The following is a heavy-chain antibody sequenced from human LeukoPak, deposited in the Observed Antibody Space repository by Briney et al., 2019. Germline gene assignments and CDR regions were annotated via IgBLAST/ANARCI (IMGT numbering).Heavy chain of an antibody. D-gene: IGHD3-10*01. V-gene: IGHV3-23*01. J-gene: IGHJ4*02. CDR2: ISLNGDTT. Sequence: GGSLRLSCAASGFTFSNYAMSGVRAAPGKGVEWVSGISLNGDTTHNTDSVKARFTISRDNSKNTLYLHMNSLRAEDAAIYYCVKGADLRAGRGYFDFWGQGTLVTVSS. CDR3: VKGADLRAGRGYFDF. CDR1: GFTFSNYA.